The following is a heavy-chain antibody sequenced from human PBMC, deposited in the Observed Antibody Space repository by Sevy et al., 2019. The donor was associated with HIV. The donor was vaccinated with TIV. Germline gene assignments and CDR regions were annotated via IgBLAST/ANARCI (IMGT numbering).Heavy chain of an antibody. CDR1: GFTLSGLS. CDR2: FDPEDGET. J-gene: IGHJ4*02. V-gene: IGHV1-24*01. D-gene: IGHD3-22*01. Sequence: ASVKVSCKISGFTLSGLSMHWMRQAPGKGLQWMASFDPEDGETIFAQKFQDRVTMTEDTSTDTAYMQLNSLRSEDTAVYYCATTKDYYDSSGSPFDYWGQGTLVTVSS. CDR3: ATTKDYYDSSGSPFDY.